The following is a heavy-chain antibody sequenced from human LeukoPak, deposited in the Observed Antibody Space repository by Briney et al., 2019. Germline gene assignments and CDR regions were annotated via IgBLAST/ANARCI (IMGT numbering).Heavy chain of an antibody. D-gene: IGHD6-19*01. V-gene: IGHV3-7*03. J-gene: IGHJ4*02. CDR1: GFTFSSYW. Sequence: PGGSLRLSCAASGFTFSSYWMSWVRQAPGKGLEWVANIKQDGSEKQYVDSLKGRVTISRDNAKNSLYLEMNSLRAEDTALYYCAREGHIAVAANFDYWGQGTLVTVSS. CDR2: IKQDGSEK. CDR3: AREGHIAVAANFDY.